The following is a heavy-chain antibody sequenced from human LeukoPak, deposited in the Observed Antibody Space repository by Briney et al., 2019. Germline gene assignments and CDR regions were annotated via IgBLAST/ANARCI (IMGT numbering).Heavy chain of an antibody. CDR2: ISGSGGST. J-gene: IGHJ3*02. CDR3: AKSQHIVVVTDAFDI. V-gene: IGHV3-23*01. D-gene: IGHD2-21*02. Sequence: PGGSLRLSCAASGFTFSSYAMSWVRQAPGKGLEWVSAISGSGGSTYYADSVKGRFTISRDNSKNTLYLRMNSLRAEDTAVYYCAKSQHIVVVTDAFDIWGQGTMVTVSS. CDR1: GFTFSSYA.